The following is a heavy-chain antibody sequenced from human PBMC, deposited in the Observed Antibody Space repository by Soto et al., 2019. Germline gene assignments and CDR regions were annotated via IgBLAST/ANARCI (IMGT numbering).Heavy chain of an antibody. D-gene: IGHD3-22*01. Sequence: PSETLSLSCTVSGGSISSGGYYWSWIRQHPGKGLEWIGYIYYSGSTYYNPSLKSRVTISVDTSKNQFSLKLSSVTAADTAVYYCASSLLGLDSSGYGDDYWGQGSLV. V-gene: IGHV4-31*03. J-gene: IGHJ4*02. CDR2: IYYSGST. CDR1: GGSISSGGYY. CDR3: ASSLLGLDSSGYGDDY.